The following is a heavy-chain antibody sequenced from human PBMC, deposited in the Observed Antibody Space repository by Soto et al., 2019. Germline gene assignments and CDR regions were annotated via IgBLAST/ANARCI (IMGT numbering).Heavy chain of an antibody. D-gene: IGHD4-4*01. J-gene: IGHJ4*02. Sequence: GGSLRLSCTASGFTFGDYAMSWFRQAPGKGLEWVGFIRSKGYGATTGYAASVKGRLTISRDDSKSIAYLQMDSLKTEDTAVYYCTRARYSPPYYFDYWGQGTLVTVSS. CDR3: TRARYSPPYYFDY. V-gene: IGHV3-49*03. CDR1: GFTFGDYA. CDR2: IRSKGYGATT.